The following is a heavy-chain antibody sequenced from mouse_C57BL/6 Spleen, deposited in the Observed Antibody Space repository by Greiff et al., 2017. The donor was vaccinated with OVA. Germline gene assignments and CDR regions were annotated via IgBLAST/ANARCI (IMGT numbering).Heavy chain of an antibody. D-gene: IGHD1-1*01. CDR1: GYSITSGYY. J-gene: IGHJ2*01. CDR3: AREGTTVVAPFDY. CDR2: ISYDGSN. V-gene: IGHV3-6*01. Sequence: EVQLVESGPGLVKPSQSLSLTCSVTGYSITSGYYWNWIRQFPGNKLEWMGYISYDGSNNYNPSLKNRISITRDTSKNQFFLKLNSVTTEDTATYYCAREGTTVVAPFDYWGQGTTLTVSS.